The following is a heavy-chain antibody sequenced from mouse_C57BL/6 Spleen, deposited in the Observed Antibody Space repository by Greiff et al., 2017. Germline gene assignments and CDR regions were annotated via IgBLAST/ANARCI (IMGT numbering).Heavy chain of an antibody. CDR1: GFSLTSYD. J-gene: IGHJ3*01. V-gene: IGHV2-9-1*01. D-gene: IGHD2-4*01. CDR2: IWTGGGK. CDR3: AKNGGYDYDEWFAY. Sequence: QVQLQQSGPGLVAPSQSLSITCTASGFSLTSYDISWVRQPPGKGLEWLGVIWTGGGKNNNSALKSRLCISKDNSNSQFFLKMNSLQTDDTARYYCAKNGGYDYDEWFAYWGQGTLVTVSA.